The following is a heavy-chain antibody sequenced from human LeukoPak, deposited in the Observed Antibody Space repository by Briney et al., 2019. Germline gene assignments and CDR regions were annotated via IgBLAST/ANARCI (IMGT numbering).Heavy chain of an antibody. V-gene: IGHV1-18*01. Sequence: GASVKVSCKASGYTFTSYGISWVRQAPGQGLEWMGWISAYNGNTNYAQKLQGRVTMTTDTSTSTAYMELRSLRSDDTAVYYCVRGVLRYFDWLFAFDIWGQETMVTVSS. CDR2: ISAYNGNT. J-gene: IGHJ3*02. D-gene: IGHD3-9*01. CDR3: VRGVLRYFDWLFAFDI. CDR1: GYTFTSYG.